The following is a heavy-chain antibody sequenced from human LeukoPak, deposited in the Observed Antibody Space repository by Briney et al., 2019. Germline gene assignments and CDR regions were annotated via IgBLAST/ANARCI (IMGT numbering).Heavy chain of an antibody. Sequence: SVKVSCKASGGTFSSYAISWVRQAPGQGLEWMGRIIPILGIANYAQKFQGRVTITTDESTSTAYMELSSLRSEDTAVYYCATLNYGDYTFDYWGQGTLVTVSS. J-gene: IGHJ4*02. V-gene: IGHV1-69*04. CDR1: GGTFSSYA. CDR3: ATLNYGDYTFDY. CDR2: IIPILGIA. D-gene: IGHD4-17*01.